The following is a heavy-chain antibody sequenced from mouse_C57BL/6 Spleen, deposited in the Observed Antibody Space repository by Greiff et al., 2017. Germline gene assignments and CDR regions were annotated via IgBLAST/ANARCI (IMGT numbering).Heavy chain of an antibody. V-gene: IGHV1-26*01. CDR2: INPNNGGT. CDR1: GYTFTDYY. D-gene: IGHD2-2*01. CDR3: ASGLGFFAY. J-gene: IGHJ3*01. Sequence: EVQLQQSGPELVKPGASVKISCKASGYTFTDYYMNWVKQSHGKSLEWIGDINPNNGGTSYNQKFKGKATLTVDKSSSTAYMELRSLTSEDSAVYYCASGLGFFAYWGQGTLVTVSA.